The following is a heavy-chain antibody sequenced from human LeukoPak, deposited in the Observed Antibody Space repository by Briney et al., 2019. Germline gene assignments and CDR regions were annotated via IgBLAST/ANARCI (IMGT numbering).Heavy chain of an antibody. CDR3: ARAYYDSRGDAFDI. CDR2: INWNGAST. D-gene: IGHD3-22*01. V-gene: IGHV3-20*04. J-gene: IGHJ3*02. Sequence: GGSLRLSXAASGFTFDDYGMSWVRQAPGKGLEWVSGINWNGASTCYADSVKGRFTISRDNAKNSLYLQMNSLRAEDTALYYCARAYYDSRGDAFDIWGQGTMVTVSS. CDR1: GFTFDDYG.